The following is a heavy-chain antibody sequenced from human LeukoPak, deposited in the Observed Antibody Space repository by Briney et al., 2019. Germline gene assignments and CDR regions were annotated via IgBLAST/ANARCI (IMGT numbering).Heavy chain of an antibody. J-gene: IGHJ4*02. D-gene: IGHD6-13*01. CDR2: IKQDGSEK. V-gene: IGHV3-7*01. CDR3: ARDKYTNSWSGSNFDH. CDR1: GFTLRSYV. Sequence: GGSLRLSCVASGFTLRSYVMNWVRQAPGKGLEWVANIKQDGSEKNYVDSVKGRFAISRDNAKNSLYLQMNSLRAEDTAVYYCARDKYTNSWSGSNFDHWGQGTLVTVSS.